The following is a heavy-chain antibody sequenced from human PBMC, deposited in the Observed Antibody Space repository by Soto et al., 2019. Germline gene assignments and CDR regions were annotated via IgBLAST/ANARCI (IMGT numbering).Heavy chain of an antibody. D-gene: IGHD2-8*01. J-gene: IGHJ4*02. V-gene: IGHV3-21*01. CDR1: GFTFSSYS. Sequence: GGSLRLSCAASGFTFSSYSMNWVRQAPGKGLEWVSSISSSSSYIYYADSVKGRFTISRDNAKNSLYLQMNSLRAEDKAVYYCARDRENRYCTNGVCYKVPFDYWGQGTLVTVSS. CDR2: ISSSSSYI. CDR3: ARDRENRYCTNGVCYKVPFDY.